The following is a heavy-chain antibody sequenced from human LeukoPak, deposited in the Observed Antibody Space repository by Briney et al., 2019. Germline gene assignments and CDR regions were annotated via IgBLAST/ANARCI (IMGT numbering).Heavy chain of an antibody. D-gene: IGHD3-10*01. J-gene: IGHJ4*02. V-gene: IGHV3-53*01. CDR3: AKSYLWFGELSHFDY. CDR1: GFSVRGHY. Sequence: GGSLRLSCAASGFSVRGHYMGWVRQAPQKGLEYVSVLDSGGATHYADSVKGRFSISRDNFRNTLSLQMNSLRVDDTAVYYCAKSYLWFGELSHFDYWGQGTLVTVSS. CDR2: LDSGGAT.